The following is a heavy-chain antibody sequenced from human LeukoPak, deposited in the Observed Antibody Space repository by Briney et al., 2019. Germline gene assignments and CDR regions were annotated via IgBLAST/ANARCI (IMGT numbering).Heavy chain of an antibody. J-gene: IGHJ4*02. D-gene: IGHD4-17*01. CDR1: GYTFTSYY. V-gene: IGHV1-46*01. Sequence: ASVKVSCKASGYTFTSYYIHWVRQAPGQGLEWMGIINPSGGSTSYAQKFQGRVTMTRDTSTSTVYMYLSSLRSEDTAVYYCARDSLYGVVDYWGQGTLVTVST. CDR3: ARDSLYGVVDY. CDR2: INPSGGST.